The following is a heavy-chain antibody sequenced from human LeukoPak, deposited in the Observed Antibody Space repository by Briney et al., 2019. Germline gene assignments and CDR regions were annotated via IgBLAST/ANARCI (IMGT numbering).Heavy chain of an antibody. CDR1: GGSISSYY. V-gene: IGHV4-59*01. Sequence: SETLSLTCTVSGGSISSYYWSWIRQPPGKGLEWIGYIYYSGSTNYNPSLKSRVTISVDTSKNQFSLKLSSVTAADTAVYYCARDVEERFGETVYYYTDVWGKGTTVTVSS. D-gene: IGHD3-10*01. CDR3: ARDVEERFGETVYYYTDV. CDR2: IYYSGST. J-gene: IGHJ6*03.